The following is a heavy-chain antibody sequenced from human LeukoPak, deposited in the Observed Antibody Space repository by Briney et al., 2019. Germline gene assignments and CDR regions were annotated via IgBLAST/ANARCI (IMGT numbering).Heavy chain of an antibody. D-gene: IGHD3-10*01. V-gene: IGHV1-18*01. CDR2: ISAYNGNT. CDR1: GYTFTSYG. CDR3: ARDLEILRFGELIGYFDY. J-gene: IGHJ4*02. Sequence: GASVKVSCKASGYTFTSYGISWVRQAPGQGLEWMGWISAYNGNTNYAQKLQGRVTMTTDTSTSTAYMELRSLRSDDTAVYYCARDLEILRFGELIGYFDYWGQGTLVTVSS.